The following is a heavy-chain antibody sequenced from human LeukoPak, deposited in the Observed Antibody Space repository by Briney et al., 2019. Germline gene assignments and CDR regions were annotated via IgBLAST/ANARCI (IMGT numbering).Heavy chain of an antibody. D-gene: IGHD5-24*01. J-gene: IGHJ4*02. CDR3: ARGNGYSTDYFDY. V-gene: IGHV3-48*04. CDR2: ISSSGSTI. Sequence: PGGSLRLSCAASGFTFSSFAMNWVRQAPGKGLEWVSYISSSGSTIYYADSVKGRFTISRDNAKNSLYLQMNSLRAEDTAVYYCARGNGYSTDYFDYWGQGTLVTVSS. CDR1: GFTFSSFA.